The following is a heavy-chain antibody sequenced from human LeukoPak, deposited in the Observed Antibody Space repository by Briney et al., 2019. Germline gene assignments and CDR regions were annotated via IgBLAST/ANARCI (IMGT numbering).Heavy chain of an antibody. CDR1: GFTSSSYW. D-gene: IGHD3-22*01. CDR2: IKQDGSER. Sequence: GGTLRLSCAASGFTSSSYWMSWVRQAPGKGLEWVANIKQDGSERYYVDSVKGRVTISRDNAKNSLYLQMNSLRAEDTAVYYCARRGAWSSGYQGTTYYMDVWGKGTTVTVSS. V-gene: IGHV3-7*01. J-gene: IGHJ6*03. CDR3: ARRGAWSSGYQGTTYYMDV.